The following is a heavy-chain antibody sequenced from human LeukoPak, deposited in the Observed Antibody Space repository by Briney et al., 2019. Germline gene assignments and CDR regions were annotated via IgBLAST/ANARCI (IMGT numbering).Heavy chain of an antibody. J-gene: IGHJ4*02. CDR3: ARLRVSGSYLYYFDY. Sequence: PSETLSLTCTVSNGSISSYHWSWVRQPPGKGLEWIGYILTSGTTNYNPSLKSRLTISVDTSKNQFTLELSSVTAADTAVYYCARLRVSGSYLYYFDYWGQGTLVTVSS. CDR2: ILTSGTT. D-gene: IGHD1-26*01. V-gene: IGHV4-4*09. CDR1: NGSISSYH.